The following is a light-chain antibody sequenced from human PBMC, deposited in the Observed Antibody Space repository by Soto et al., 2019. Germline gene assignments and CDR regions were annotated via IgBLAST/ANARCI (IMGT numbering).Light chain of an antibody. CDR2: DAS. Sequence: EIVLTQSPATLSLSPGERATLSCRASQSVSSYLAWYRQKPGQAPRLLIYDASNRATGIPARFSGSGSGTDFTLTISSLEPEDFAVYYCPPRRNWSLGKGTRWIS. J-gene: IGKJ1*01. CDR3: PPRRNWS. V-gene: IGKV3-11*01. CDR1: QSVSSY.